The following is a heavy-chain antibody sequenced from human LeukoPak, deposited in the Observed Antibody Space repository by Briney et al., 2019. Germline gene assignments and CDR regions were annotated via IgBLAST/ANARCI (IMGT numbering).Heavy chain of an antibody. V-gene: IGHV3-21*01. Sequence: GGSLRLSCAASGFTFSSYNMNWVRQAPGKGLEWVSCISDSSNYIYYADSVKGRFTISRDNAKNSLYLELNSLRAEDTAVYYCAREVGGVVVPTAMPWFDPWGQGTLVTVSS. CDR3: AREVGGVVVPTAMPWFDP. D-gene: IGHD2-2*01. CDR2: ISDSSNYI. J-gene: IGHJ5*02. CDR1: GFTFSSYN.